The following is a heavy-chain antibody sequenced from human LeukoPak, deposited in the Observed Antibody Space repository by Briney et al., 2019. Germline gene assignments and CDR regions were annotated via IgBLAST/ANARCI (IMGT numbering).Heavy chain of an antibody. V-gene: IGHV3-7*01. CDR1: GFTFSTYR. CDR2: IKQDGSEK. J-gene: IGHJ4*02. Sequence: GGSLRLSCAASGFTFSTYRMSWVRQAPGKGLEWVANIKQDGSEKHYVDSVKGRFTISRDNAKNTLYLQMNSLRAEDTAVYYCARFPDGYPLDYWGQGTLVTVSS. CDR3: ARFPDGYPLDY. D-gene: IGHD5-24*01.